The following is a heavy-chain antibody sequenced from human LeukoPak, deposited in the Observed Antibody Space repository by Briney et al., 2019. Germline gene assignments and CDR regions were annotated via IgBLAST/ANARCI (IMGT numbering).Heavy chain of an antibody. CDR3: ARRGYGLSLDD. CDR1: GYWFTEYW. CDR2: IFPGDSDR. D-gene: IGHD5-12*01. J-gene: IGHJ4*02. V-gene: IGHV5-51*03. Sequence: KPGESLKISCKGSGYWFTEYWIGWVRQMPGKGLEWMWIIFPGDSDRKYSPSFEGQVTISVDKSISAAYLQWDSLKASDSAIYYCARRGYGLSLDDWGQGTPVTVSS.